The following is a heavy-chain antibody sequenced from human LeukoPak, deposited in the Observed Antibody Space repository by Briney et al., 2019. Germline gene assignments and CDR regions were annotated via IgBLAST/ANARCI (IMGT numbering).Heavy chain of an antibody. CDR1: GGSFSGYY. Sequence: SETLSLTCAVYGGSFSGYYWSWIRQPPGKGLEWIGEINHSGSTNYNPSLKSRVTISVDTSKNQFSLKLSSVTAADTAVYYCARVNVHWFDPWGQGTLVTVSS. J-gene: IGHJ5*02. V-gene: IGHV4-34*01. D-gene: IGHD6-6*01. CDR3: ARVNVHWFDP. CDR2: INHSGST.